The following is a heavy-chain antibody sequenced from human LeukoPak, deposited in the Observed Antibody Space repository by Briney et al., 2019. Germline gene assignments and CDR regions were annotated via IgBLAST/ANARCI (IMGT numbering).Heavy chain of an antibody. Sequence: PGGSLRLSCAASGLTFSSYSMNWVRQAPGKGLEWVSSISSSSSYIYYADSVKGRFTISRDNAKNSLYLQMNSLRAEDTAVYYCARDMDLDIVVVVAATALDYWGQGTLVTVSS. CDR1: GLTFSSYS. V-gene: IGHV3-21*01. D-gene: IGHD2-15*01. CDR3: ARDMDLDIVVVVAATALDY. J-gene: IGHJ4*02. CDR2: ISSSSSYI.